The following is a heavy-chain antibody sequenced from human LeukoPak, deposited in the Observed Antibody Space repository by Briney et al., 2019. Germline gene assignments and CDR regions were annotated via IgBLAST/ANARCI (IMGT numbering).Heavy chain of an antibody. D-gene: IGHD1-7*01. CDR3: AGGIWWNYLMHY. Sequence: ASVKVSCKASGYTFTSYAMHWVRQAPGQRLEWMGWINAGNGNTKYSQKFQGRVTITRDTSASTAYMELSSLRSEDTAVYYCAGGIWWNYLMHYWGQGTLVTVSS. V-gene: IGHV1-3*01. CDR2: INAGNGNT. CDR1: GYTFTSYA. J-gene: IGHJ4*02.